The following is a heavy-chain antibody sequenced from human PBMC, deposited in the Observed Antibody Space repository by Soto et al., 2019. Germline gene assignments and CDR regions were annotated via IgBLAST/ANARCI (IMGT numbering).Heavy chain of an antibody. CDR2: ISSSGSTI. CDR1: GFTFSDYY. V-gene: IGHV3-11*01. D-gene: IGHD3-10*01. CDR3: ARDNYGSGSYYSVASYGMDV. J-gene: IGHJ6*02. Sequence: PGGSLRLSCAASGFTFSDYYMSWIRQAPGKGLEWVSYISSSGSTIYYADSVKGRFTISRDNAKNSLYLQMNSLRAEDTAVYYCARDNYGSGSYYSVASYGMDVWGQGTTVTVSS.